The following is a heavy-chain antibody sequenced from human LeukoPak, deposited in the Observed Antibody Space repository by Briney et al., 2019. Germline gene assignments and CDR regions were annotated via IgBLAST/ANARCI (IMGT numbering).Heavy chain of an antibody. CDR1: GGSISSSSYY. V-gene: IGHV4-39*01. CDR2: IYYSGST. D-gene: IGHD5-24*01. CDR3: ATQRDGYTQGYFDY. J-gene: IGHJ4*02. Sequence: PSETLSLTCTVSGGSISSSSYYWGWIRQPPGKGLEWIGSIYYSGSTYYNPSLKRRVTISVDTSKNQFSLKLSSVTAADTAVYCCATQRDGYTQGYFDYWGQGTLVTVSS.